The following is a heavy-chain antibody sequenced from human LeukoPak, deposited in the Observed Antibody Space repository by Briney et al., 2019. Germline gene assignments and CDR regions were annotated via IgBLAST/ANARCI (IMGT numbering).Heavy chain of an antibody. Sequence: GESLKISCKGSGYSFTSCWIGWVRQMPGKGLEWMGIIYPGDSDTRFSPSFLGQVTISADKSISTAYLQWSSLKASDTAIYYCARQADSSSWSSHGYNFDYWGQGTLVTVSS. J-gene: IGHJ4*02. CDR3: ARQADSSSWSSHGYNFDY. V-gene: IGHV5-51*01. CDR1: GYSFTSCW. D-gene: IGHD6-13*01. CDR2: IYPGDSDT.